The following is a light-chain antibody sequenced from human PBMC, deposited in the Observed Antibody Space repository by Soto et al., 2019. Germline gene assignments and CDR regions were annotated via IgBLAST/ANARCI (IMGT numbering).Light chain of an antibody. J-gene: IGLJ2*01. CDR1: NSDVGVYNY. CDR2: EVS. V-gene: IGLV2-14*01. CDR3: SSYTFSSTLV. Sequence: QSALTQPASVSGSPGQSITISCTGTNSDVGVYNYVSWYQQHPGKAPKLMIYEVSNRPSGVSNRFSGSKSGNTASLTISGLQAEDEADYYCSSYTFSSTLVFGGGTKLTVL.